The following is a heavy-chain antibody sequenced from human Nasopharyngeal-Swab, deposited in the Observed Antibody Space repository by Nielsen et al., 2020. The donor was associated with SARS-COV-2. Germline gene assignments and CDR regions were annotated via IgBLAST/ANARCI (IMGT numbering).Heavy chain of an antibody. D-gene: IGHD3-3*01. CDR2: INHSGST. CDR3: ARGAPNYDLWSGYYYYYGMDV. J-gene: IGHJ6*02. Sequence: WIRQPPGKGLEWIGEINHSGSTNYNPSPKSRVTISVDTSKNQFSLKLSSVTAADTAVYYCARGAPNYDLWSGYYYYYGMDVWGQGTTVTVSS. V-gene: IGHV4-34*01.